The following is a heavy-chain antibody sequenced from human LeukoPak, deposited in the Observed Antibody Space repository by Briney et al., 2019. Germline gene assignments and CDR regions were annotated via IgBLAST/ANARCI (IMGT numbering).Heavy chain of an antibody. Sequence: RASVKVSCKASGYTFATYGISWVRQAPGQGLEWMGWISGYNGNTNYAQKLQGRVTMTTDTSTSTAYMELRSLRSDDTAVYYCARVRLDIAMADTGDYWGQGTLVTVSS. CDR2: ISGYNGNT. CDR3: ARVRLDIAMADTGDY. D-gene: IGHD6-19*01. CDR1: GYTFATYG. V-gene: IGHV1-18*01. J-gene: IGHJ4*02.